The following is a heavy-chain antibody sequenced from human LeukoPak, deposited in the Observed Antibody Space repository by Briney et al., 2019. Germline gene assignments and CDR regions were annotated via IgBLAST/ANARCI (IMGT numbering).Heavy chain of an antibody. CDR1: GGSISSGGYY. V-gene: IGHV4-31*03. CDR2: IYYSGST. D-gene: IGHD6-6*01. Sequence: SETLSLTCTVFGGSISSGGYYWSWIRQHPGKGLEWIGYIYYSGSTYYNPSLKSRVTISVDTSKNQFSLKLSSVTAADTAVYYCARDGSTSDFDYWGQGTLVTVSS. CDR3: ARDGSTSDFDY. J-gene: IGHJ4*02.